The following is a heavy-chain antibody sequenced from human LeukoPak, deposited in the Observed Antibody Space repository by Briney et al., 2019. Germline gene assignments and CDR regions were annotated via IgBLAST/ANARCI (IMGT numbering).Heavy chain of an antibody. D-gene: IGHD3-16*01. CDR3: ARKLRLGEPFDY. J-gene: IGHJ4*02. Sequence: GGSLRLSCAASGFTFSNYWMSWVRQAPGKGLEWVANINQDGSEKYYVDSVKGRFTISRDNAKNSLYLQMNSLRAEDTAVYYCARKLRLGEPFDYWGQGTLVTVSS. CDR2: INQDGSEK. CDR1: GFTFSNYW. V-gene: IGHV3-7*01.